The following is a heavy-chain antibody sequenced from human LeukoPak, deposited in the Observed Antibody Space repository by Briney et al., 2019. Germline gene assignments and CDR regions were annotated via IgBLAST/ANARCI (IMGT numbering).Heavy chain of an antibody. D-gene: IGHD3-22*01. J-gene: IGHJ3*01. V-gene: IGHV3-66*02. CDR1: GFTFSSNY. CDR2: IYSGGST. CDR3: SRGGPDSSGFNDAFDL. Sequence: GGSLRLSCAASGFTFSSNYMSWVRQAPGKGLEWVSVIYSGGSTYYADSVKGRFTISRDNSKNTLYLQVNSLRAEDTAVNYCSRGGPDSSGFNDAFDLWGQGTLLTASS.